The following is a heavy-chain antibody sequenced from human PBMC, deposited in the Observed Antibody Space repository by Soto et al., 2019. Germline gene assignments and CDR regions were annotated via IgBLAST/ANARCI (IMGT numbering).Heavy chain of an antibody. Sequence: GGSLRLSCAASGFTFSSYWMSWVRQAPGKGLEWVANIKQDGSEKYYVDSVKGRFTISRDNAKNSLYLQMNSLRAEDTAVYYCAREKGYCSSTSCFAFDIWGQGTMVTVS. CDR1: GFTFSSYW. CDR2: IKQDGSEK. CDR3: AREKGYCSSTSCFAFDI. D-gene: IGHD2-2*01. J-gene: IGHJ3*02. V-gene: IGHV3-7*01.